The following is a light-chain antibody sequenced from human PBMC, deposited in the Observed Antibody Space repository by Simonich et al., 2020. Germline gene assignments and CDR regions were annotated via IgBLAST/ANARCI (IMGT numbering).Light chain of an antibody. Sequence: QSALTQPASVSGSPGQSITISCTGTSSDVGGYNYVSWYQQHPGKAPKLMIYDVRKRPSGVSNRFSGSKSGNTASLTISGLQAEDEADYYCSSYTRSSRVFGGGTKLTVL. CDR2: DVR. J-gene: IGLJ3*02. CDR3: SSYTRSSRV. V-gene: IGLV2-14*01. CDR1: SSDVGGYNY.